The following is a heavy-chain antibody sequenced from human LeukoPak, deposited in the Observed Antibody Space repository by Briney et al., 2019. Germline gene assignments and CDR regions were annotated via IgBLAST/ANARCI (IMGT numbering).Heavy chain of an antibody. Sequence: SGPTLVKPTQTLTLTCTFSGFSLSTSGVGVGWIRQPPGKALEWLAVIYWNEHMRSSPSLKSRLTVTKDTSKNLVVLTMTDVDPVDTATYYCAHHLYEDFFDPWGQGTLVTVSS. D-gene: IGHD3-3*01. CDR1: GFSLSTSGVG. V-gene: IGHV2-5*01. J-gene: IGHJ5*02. CDR2: IYWNEHM. CDR3: AHHLYEDFFDP.